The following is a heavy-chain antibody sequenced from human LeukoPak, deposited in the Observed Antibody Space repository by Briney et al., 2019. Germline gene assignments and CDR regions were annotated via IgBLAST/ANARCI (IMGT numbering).Heavy chain of an antibody. CDR2: ISGSGGST. Sequence: GGSLRLSCAASGFTFSSYAMSWVRQAPGKGLEWVSAISGSGGSTYYAGSVKGRFTISRDNSKNTLYLKMNSLRAEDTAVYYCAKYPRDGSGSFDYWGQGTLVTVSS. D-gene: IGHD3-10*01. CDR3: AKYPRDGSGSFDY. J-gene: IGHJ4*02. CDR1: GFTFSSYA. V-gene: IGHV3-23*01.